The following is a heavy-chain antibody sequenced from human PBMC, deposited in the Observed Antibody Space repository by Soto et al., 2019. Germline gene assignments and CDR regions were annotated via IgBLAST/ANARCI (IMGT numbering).Heavy chain of an antibody. Sequence: SETLSLTCSVSGASIRDGDYYWSWLRQPPGKGPEWIGIIDYTGGTHYNPTLTGPVSMSVDTSANQFSLKVNFVTAADSAVYYCARVGYGDYGRGYYFDFWGPGILVTVAS. CDR3: ARVGYGDYGRGYYFDF. V-gene: IGHV4-30-4*01. J-gene: IGHJ4*02. CDR1: GASIRDGDYY. D-gene: IGHD4-17*01. CDR2: IDYTGGT.